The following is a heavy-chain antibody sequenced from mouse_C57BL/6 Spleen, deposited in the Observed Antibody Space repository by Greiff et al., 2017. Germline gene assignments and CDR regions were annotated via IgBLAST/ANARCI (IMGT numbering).Heavy chain of an antibody. CDR1: GYAFSSSW. V-gene: IGHV1-82*01. CDR3: AGTGTFDY. J-gene: IGHJ2*01. CDR2: IYPGDGGT. Sequence: VQLQQSGPELVKPGASVKISCKASGYAFSSSWMNWVKQRPGKGLEWIGRIYPGDGGTNYNGKFKGKATLTADKSSSTAYMQRSSLTTEDSAVYICAGTGTFDYWGQGTTLTVSS. D-gene: IGHD4-1*01.